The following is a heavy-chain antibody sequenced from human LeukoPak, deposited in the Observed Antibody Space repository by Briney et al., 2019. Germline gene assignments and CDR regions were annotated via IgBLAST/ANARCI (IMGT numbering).Heavy chain of an antibody. Sequence: GGSLRLPCAASGFTFSSYAMSWVRQAPGKGLEWVSTISGTGGSTSYADSVKGRFTISRDNSKNTLYLQMNSLSAEDTAVYYCAEDWAGYFPYWGQGTLVTVSS. V-gene: IGHV3-23*01. CDR1: GFTFSSYA. CDR3: AEDWAGYFPY. J-gene: IGHJ4*02. D-gene: IGHD3/OR15-3a*01. CDR2: ISGTGGST.